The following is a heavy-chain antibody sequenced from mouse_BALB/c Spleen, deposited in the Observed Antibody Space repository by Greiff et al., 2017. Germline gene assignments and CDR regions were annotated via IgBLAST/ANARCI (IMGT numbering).Heavy chain of an antibody. CDR1: GFTFSSFG. CDR3: ARDDGFDY. Sequence: EVKVVESGGGLVQPGGSRKLSCAASGFTFSSFGMHWVRQAPEKGLEWVAYISSGSSTIYYADTVKGRFTISRDNPKNTLFLQMTSLRSEDTAMYYCARDDGFDYWGQGTTLTVSS. V-gene: IGHV5-17*02. J-gene: IGHJ2*01. CDR2: ISSGSSTI. D-gene: IGHD2-3*01.